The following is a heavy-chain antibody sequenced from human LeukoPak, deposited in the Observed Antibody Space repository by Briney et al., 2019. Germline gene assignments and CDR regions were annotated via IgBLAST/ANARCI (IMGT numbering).Heavy chain of an antibody. CDR2: IYYIGST. J-gene: IGHJ4*02. V-gene: IGHV4-59*01. CDR1: GGSISSDY. D-gene: IGHD1-26*01. CDR3: ARVVGATGSSDY. Sequence: SETLSLTCTVSGGSISSDYWSWIRQPPGNGLEWIGYIYYIGSTNYNPSLKSRITISVDTSKSHFSLKLSSVTAADTAVYYCARVVGATGSSDYWGQGTLVTVSS.